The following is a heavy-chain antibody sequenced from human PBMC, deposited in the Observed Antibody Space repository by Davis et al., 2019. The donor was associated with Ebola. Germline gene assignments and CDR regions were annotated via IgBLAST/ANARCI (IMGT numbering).Heavy chain of an antibody. D-gene: IGHD3-22*01. J-gene: IGHJ6*02. CDR3: ARVDITLSMDV. V-gene: IGHV4-59*08. CDR2: IYYSGST. Sequence: SETLSLTCTVSAASITSYYLSWIRQPPGKGLEWIGYIYYSGSTNDNPSLKTRVTISVYTSKNQFSLKLSSVTAAATAVYSCARVDITLSMDVWGQGTTVTVSS. CDR1: AASITSYY.